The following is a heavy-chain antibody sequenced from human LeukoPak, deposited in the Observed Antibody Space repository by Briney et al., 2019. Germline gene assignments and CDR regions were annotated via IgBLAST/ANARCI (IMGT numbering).Heavy chain of an antibody. Sequence: SVKVSCKASGGSFSSYVITWVRQAPGQGFEWMGRIIPVLGVSNFAQKFEGRVTITADKSTNTAHMELRRLESGDTAVYYCASTGYSSSWYRFDYWGQGTLVTVSS. CDR2: IIPVLGVS. D-gene: IGHD6-13*01. CDR3: ASTGYSSSWYRFDY. CDR1: GGSFSSYV. J-gene: IGHJ4*02. V-gene: IGHV1-69*04.